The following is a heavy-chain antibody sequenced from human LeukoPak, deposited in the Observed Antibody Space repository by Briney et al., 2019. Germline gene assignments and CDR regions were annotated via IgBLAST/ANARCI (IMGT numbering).Heavy chain of an antibody. V-gene: IGHV1-18*01. Sequence: GASVKVSCKASGYTFTSYGISWMRQAPGQGLEWMGWISAYNGNTNYAQKLQGRVTMTTDTSTSTAYMELRSLRSDDTAVYYCARHPLPQYDILTDSWGSLRYWGQGTLVTVSS. CDR2: ISAYNGNT. D-gene: IGHD3-9*01. CDR3: ARHPLPQYDILTDSWGSLRY. J-gene: IGHJ4*02. CDR1: GYTFTSYG.